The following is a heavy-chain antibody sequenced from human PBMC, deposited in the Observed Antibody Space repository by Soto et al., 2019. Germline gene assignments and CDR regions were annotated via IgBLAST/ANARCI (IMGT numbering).Heavy chain of an antibody. D-gene: IGHD5-18*01. Sequence: QVQLQESGPGLVKPSQTLSLTCTVSGGSISSGGYYWSWIRQHPGKGLEWIGYIYYSGSTYYNPSLKRRVTISVDTSKNQFSLKLSSVTAADTAVYYCAGYLPPSYAEYFQHWGQGTLVTVSS. CDR1: GGSISSGGYY. V-gene: IGHV4-31*03. CDR2: IYYSGST. J-gene: IGHJ1*01. CDR3: AGYLPPSYAEYFQH.